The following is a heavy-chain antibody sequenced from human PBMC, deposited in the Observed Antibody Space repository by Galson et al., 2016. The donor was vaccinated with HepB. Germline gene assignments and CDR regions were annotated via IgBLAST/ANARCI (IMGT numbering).Heavy chain of an antibody. D-gene: IGHD2/OR15-2a*01. Sequence: SLRLSCAASGFTFSSHAMHWVRQAPGKGLEWVAAISYDGRKKYYADSVKGRFTISRDNSKNTLYLQMNSLRAEDSAVYYCARVAGNPADYCDYWGQGTLVTVSS. CDR3: ARVAGNPADYCDY. V-gene: IGHV3-30*04. CDR1: GFTFSSHA. J-gene: IGHJ4*02. CDR2: ISYDGRKK.